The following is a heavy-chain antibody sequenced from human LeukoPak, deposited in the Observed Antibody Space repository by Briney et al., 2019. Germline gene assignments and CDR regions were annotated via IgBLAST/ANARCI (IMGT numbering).Heavy chain of an antibody. CDR1: GDSISSGDHY. D-gene: IGHD6-19*01. CDR2: IHYSGST. V-gene: IGHV4-30-4*01. J-gene: IGHJ4*02. CDR3: ARAAAGTKSWYYFDY. Sequence: SQTLSLTCTVSGDSISSGDHYWSWIRQPPGKGLEWIGYIHYSGSTYYNPSLKSRVIITGDMSKNQFSLSLNSLTAADSAMYYCARAAAGTKSWYYFDYWGQGTLVTVSS.